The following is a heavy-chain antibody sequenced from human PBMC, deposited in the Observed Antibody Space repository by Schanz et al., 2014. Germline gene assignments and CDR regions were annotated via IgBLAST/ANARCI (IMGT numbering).Heavy chain of an antibody. CDR2: IIPSLGLA. J-gene: IGHJ4*02. CDR3: ARDRLECGAECYSVEVFEI. Sequence: QVQLVQSGAEVKKPGSSVKVSCKASGGTFSSFGINWVRQAPGQGLEWMGRIIPSLGLAKYEQKFQDKVTITEDTSTTTAYMELSGLRSEDTAVYYCARDRLECGAECYSVEVFEIWGQGTLVIVSS. V-gene: IGHV1-69*04. D-gene: IGHD2-21*01. CDR1: GGTFSSFG.